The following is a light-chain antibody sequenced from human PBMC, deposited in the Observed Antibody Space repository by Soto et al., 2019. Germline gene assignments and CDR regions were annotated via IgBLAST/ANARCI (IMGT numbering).Light chain of an antibody. V-gene: IGLV2-8*01. CDR3: SSYAGRNKAVV. J-gene: IGLJ2*01. CDR1: SSDVGGYNS. Sequence: QSVLTQPPSASGSPGQSVTISCTGTSSDVGGYNSVSWYQQHPGKAPKLMIYGASTRPSGVPGRFSGSKSGNTASLTVSGLQAYDEPYYYCSSYAGRNKAVVFGGGTKLTVL. CDR2: GAS.